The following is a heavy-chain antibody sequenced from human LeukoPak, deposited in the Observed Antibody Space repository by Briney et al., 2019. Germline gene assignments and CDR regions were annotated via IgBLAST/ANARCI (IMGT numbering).Heavy chain of an antibody. Sequence: ASVKVSCKASGYTFTNHGFSWVRQAPGQGLEWMGWISTYNDKTNYAQKFQGRVTMTTDTSTSTAYMELRSLRSDDTAVYYCARDGGYNSGYYDYGGQGTPVTVSS. CDR1: GYTFTNHG. CDR2: ISTYNDKT. D-gene: IGHD5-18*01. J-gene: IGHJ4*02. V-gene: IGHV1-18*01. CDR3: ARDGGYNSGYYDY.